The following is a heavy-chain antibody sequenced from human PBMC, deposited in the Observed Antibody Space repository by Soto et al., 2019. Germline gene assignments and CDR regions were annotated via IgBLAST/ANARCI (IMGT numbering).Heavy chain of an antibody. V-gene: IGHV4-59*01. D-gene: IGHD4-17*01. CDR1: GGSISSYD. CDR2: IYYSGST. Sequence: SETLSLTCTVAGGSISSYDLSWIRPHPGKGLEWIGYIYYSGSTNYNPSLKSRVTISVDTSKNQFSLKLSSVTAADTAVYYCARSNGYGDEIYYYYYYMDVRGKGTTVTVSS. CDR3: ARSNGYGDEIYYYYYYMDV. J-gene: IGHJ6*03.